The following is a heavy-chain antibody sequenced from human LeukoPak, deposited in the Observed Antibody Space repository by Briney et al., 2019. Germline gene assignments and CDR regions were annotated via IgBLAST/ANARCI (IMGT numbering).Heavy chain of an antibody. J-gene: IGHJ4*02. Sequence: PSETLSLTCAVSGGSISSGGYSWTWIRQSPGKGLEWIGEIIHSGRANYSPSLKSRLTLSVDPSMNHFSLRLSSVTAADTAVYYCARGTVLTGYASFDYWGQGALVTVSS. V-gene: IGHV4-30-2*06. CDR1: GGSISSGGYS. CDR2: IIHSGRA. D-gene: IGHD3-16*01. CDR3: ARGTVLTGYASFDY.